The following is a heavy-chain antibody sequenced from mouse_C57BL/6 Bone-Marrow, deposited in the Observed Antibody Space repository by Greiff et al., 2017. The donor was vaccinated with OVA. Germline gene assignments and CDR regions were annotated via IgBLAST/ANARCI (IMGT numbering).Heavy chain of an antibody. V-gene: IGHV1-19*01. CDR3: AFGSSYSDY. CDR2: INPYNGGT. Sequence: EVQGVESGPVLVKPGASVKMSCKASGYTFTDYYMNWVKQSHGKSLEWIGVINPYNGGTSYNQKFKGKATLTVDKSSSTAYMELNSLTSEDSAVYYCAFGSSYSDYWGQGTTLTVSS. D-gene: IGHD1-1*01. CDR1: GYTFTDYY. J-gene: IGHJ2*01.